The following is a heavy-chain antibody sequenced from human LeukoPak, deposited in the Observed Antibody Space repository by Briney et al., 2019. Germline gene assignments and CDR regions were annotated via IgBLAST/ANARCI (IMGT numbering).Heavy chain of an antibody. J-gene: IGHJ4*02. V-gene: IGHV4-59*01. CDR3: ARDGGRNGDYVV. D-gene: IGHD4-17*01. CDR2: IYYSGST. Sequence: ASETLSLTCTVSGGSISSYYWSWIRQPPGKGLEWIGYIYYSGSTNYNPSLKSRVTISVDTSKNQFSLKLSSVTAADTAVYYCARDGGRNGDYVVWGQGTLVTVSS. CDR1: GGSISSYY.